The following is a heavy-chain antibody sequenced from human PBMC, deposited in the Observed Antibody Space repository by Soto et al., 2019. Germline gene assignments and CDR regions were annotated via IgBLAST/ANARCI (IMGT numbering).Heavy chain of an antibody. CDR2: ISAGGADT. CDR1: GFVFSDYA. V-gene: IGHV3-23*01. Sequence: EVQLLDSGGGWVQPGGSLRLSCVASGFVFSDYAMSWVRQAPGKGLEWVSAISAGGADTYYADSVKGRFTVSRVNSKNTLYLQMNTLGAEDTAIYYCASVPIWCGSSSCYTEGFDSWGQGTLVTVSS. CDR3: ASVPIWCGSSSCYTEGFDS. D-gene: IGHD2-2*01. J-gene: IGHJ4*02.